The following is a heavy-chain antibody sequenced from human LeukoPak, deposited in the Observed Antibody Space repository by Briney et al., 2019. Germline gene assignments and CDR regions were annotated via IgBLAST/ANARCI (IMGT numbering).Heavy chain of an antibody. V-gene: IGHV4-4*07. CDR1: GGSISSYY. D-gene: IGHD3-3*01. Sequence: PSETLSLTCTVSGGSISSYYWSWIRQPAGKGLEWIGRIYTSGSTNYNPSLKSRVTISVDKSKNQFSLKLSSVTAADTAVYYCARDPKPNYDFWSGSWFDPWGQGTLVTVS. J-gene: IGHJ5*02. CDR2: IYTSGST. CDR3: ARDPKPNYDFWSGSWFDP.